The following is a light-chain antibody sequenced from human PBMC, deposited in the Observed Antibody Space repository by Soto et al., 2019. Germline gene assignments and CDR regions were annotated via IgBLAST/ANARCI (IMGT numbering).Light chain of an antibody. CDR3: CSFAGTYPVV. Sequence: QSALAQPRSVSGSPGQSVTISCTGTGSDVGGYDFVSWYQQHPGKAPKLVIYDVSKRPSGVPDRFSGSKSGNTASLTISELQADDEADYHCCSFAGTYPVVFGGGTKLTVL. CDR2: DVS. J-gene: IGLJ2*01. V-gene: IGLV2-11*01. CDR1: GSDVGGYDF.